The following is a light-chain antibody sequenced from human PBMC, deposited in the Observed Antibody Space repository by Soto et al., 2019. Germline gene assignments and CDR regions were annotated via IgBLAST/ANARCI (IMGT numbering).Light chain of an antibody. J-gene: IGKJ1*01. CDR1: QSVSSNY. V-gene: IGKV3-20*01. CDR2: GAS. Sequence: ELVLTQSPGTLSLSPGEGATLSCRASQSVSSNYLAWYQQKPGQAPRLLVYGASSRATGFPDRFSGSGSGTEFTLTISRLEPEDFALYYCQQYGSSPGTFGQGTKVEIK. CDR3: QQYGSSPGT.